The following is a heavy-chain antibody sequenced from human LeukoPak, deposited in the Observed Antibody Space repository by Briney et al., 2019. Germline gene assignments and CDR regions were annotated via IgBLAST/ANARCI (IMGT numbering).Heavy chain of an antibody. CDR3: ALMALNGGKGIDY. D-gene: IGHD5-24*01. Sequence: GASVKVSCKASGYTFTSYYMHWVRQAPGQGLEWMGIINPSGGSTSYAQKFQGRVTMTRNTSISTAYMELSSLRSEDTAVYYCALMALNGGKGIDYWGQGTLVTVSS. J-gene: IGHJ4*02. V-gene: IGHV1-46*03. CDR1: GYTFTSYY. CDR2: INPSGGST.